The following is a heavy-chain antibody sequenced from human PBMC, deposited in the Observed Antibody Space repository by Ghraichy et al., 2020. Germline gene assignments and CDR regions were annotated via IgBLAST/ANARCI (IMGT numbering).Heavy chain of an antibody. Sequence: GGSLRLSCAASGFTFSSYDMHWVRHATGKGLEWVSAIGTAGDTYYPGSVKVRFTISRDNAKNSLYLQMNSLRAGDTAVYYCARVSYDSSFGYYFDYWGQGTLVTVSS. CDR2: IGTAGDT. CDR3: ARVSYDSSFGYYFDY. V-gene: IGHV3-13*01. J-gene: IGHJ4*02. D-gene: IGHD3-22*01. CDR1: GFTFSSYD.